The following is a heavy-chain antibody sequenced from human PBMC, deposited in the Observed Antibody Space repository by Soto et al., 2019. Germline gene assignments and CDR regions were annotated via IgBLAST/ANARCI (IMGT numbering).Heavy chain of an antibody. V-gene: IGHV1-2*04. Sequence: GASVKVSCKASGYTFTGYYMHWVRQAPGQGLEWMGWINPNSGGTNYAQKFQGWVTMTRDTSISTAYMELSRLRSDDTAVYYCARELTYYDSSGYHNWFDPWGQGTLVTVSS. CDR2: INPNSGGT. J-gene: IGHJ5*02. CDR1: GYTFTGYY. D-gene: IGHD3-22*01. CDR3: ARELTYYDSSGYHNWFDP.